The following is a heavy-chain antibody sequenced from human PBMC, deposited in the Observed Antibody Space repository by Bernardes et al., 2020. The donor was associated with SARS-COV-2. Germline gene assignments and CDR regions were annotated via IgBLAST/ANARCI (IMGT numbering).Heavy chain of an antibody. Sequence: KAAWDALGFTFSRSAVQCVRQDRGQRLEWIGWIVVGSGDTQYAQKLQGRVPSRRDMSTNTAYMQMSSLRSEDSAVYQRAAPHYAWREGYTYGMHVWGQGTTVHVCS. CDR1: GFTFSRSA. J-gene: IGHJ6*02. CDR2: IVVGSGDT. CDR3: AAPHYAWREGYTYGMHV. V-gene: IGHV1-58*01. D-gene: IGHD2-2*01.